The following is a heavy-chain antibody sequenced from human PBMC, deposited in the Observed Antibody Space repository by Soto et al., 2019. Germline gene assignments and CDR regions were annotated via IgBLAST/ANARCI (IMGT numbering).Heavy chain of an antibody. CDR2: INPSGGST. J-gene: IGHJ6*02. CDR3: ARGGQDIVLVPAAPRYYFGVDV. CDR1: GYTFTSYY. Sequence: ASVKVSCKASGYTFTSYYMHWVRQAPGQGLEWMGIINPSGGSTSYAQKFQGRVTMTRDTSTSTVYMELSSLRSEDTAVYYCARGGQDIVLVPAAPRYYFGVDVWGQGTTVTVSS. D-gene: IGHD2-2*01. V-gene: IGHV1-46*01.